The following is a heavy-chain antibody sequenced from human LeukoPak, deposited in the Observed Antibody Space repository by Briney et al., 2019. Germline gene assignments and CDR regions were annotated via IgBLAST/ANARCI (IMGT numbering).Heavy chain of an antibody. J-gene: IGHJ3*02. V-gene: IGHV1-2*02. Sequence: ASVKVPCKASGYTFTGYYMHWVRQSPGQGLEWMGWINPNSGGTNYAQKFQGRVAMTRDTSISTAYMELSRLRSDDTAVYYCARGSNDILTGSITQRGAFDIWGQGTMVTVSS. CDR1: GYTFTGYY. CDR3: ARGSNDILTGSITQRGAFDI. D-gene: IGHD3-9*01. CDR2: INPNSGGT.